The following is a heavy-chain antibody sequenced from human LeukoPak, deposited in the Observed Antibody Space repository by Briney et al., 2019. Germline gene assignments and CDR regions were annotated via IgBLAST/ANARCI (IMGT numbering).Heavy chain of an antibody. CDR1: GYTFTSYY. CDR3: ARVWRGDLDY. J-gene: IGHJ4*02. V-gene: IGHV1-46*01. Sequence: ASVKVSCKASGYTFTSYYMHWVRQAPGQGLEWRGIINPSGRSTSYAQKFQGRVTMTRDTSTSTVYMEMSRLRSEDTAVYYCARVWRGDLDYWGQGTLVTVSS. D-gene: IGHD3-3*01. CDR2: INPSGRST.